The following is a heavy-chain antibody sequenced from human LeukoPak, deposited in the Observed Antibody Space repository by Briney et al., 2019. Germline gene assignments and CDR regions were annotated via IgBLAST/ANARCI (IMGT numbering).Heavy chain of an antibody. CDR3: AREYDNDVGGSDRSPYYFDC. J-gene: IGHJ4*02. CDR2: ISWNSGSI. Sequence: PGRSLRLSCAASGFTFDDYAMHWVRQAPGKGLEWVSGISWNSGSIGYADSVKGRFTISRDNAKNSLYLQMNSLRAEDTAVYYCAREYDNDVGGSDRSPYYFDCWGQGTLVTLSS. CDR1: GFTFDDYA. D-gene: IGHD3-16*02. V-gene: IGHV3-9*01.